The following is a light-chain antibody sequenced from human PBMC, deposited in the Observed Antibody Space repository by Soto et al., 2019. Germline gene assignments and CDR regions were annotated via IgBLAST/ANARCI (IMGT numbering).Light chain of an antibody. CDR2: DAS. V-gene: IGKV3-11*01. Sequence: EIVLTQSPATLSSSPGERATLSCRASQSVSTFLAWYQQKPGQAPRLVIYDASKRATGIPARFSGSGSGTDFTLTISSLAPEDFAVYYCQQREDWPLTFGGVTKVEIK. CDR3: QQREDWPLT. J-gene: IGKJ4*01. CDR1: QSVSTF.